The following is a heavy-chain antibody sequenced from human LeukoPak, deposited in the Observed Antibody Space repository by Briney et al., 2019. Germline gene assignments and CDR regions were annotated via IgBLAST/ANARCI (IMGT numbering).Heavy chain of an antibody. D-gene: IGHD2-2*01. CDR2: INPNSGGT. CDR1: GYTFTGYY. CDR3: ARDRSYCSSTSCPFDP. V-gene: IGHV1-2*02. J-gene: IGHJ5*02. Sequence: ASVKVSCKASGYTFTGYYMHWVRQAPGQGLEWMGWINPNSGGTNYAQKFQGRVTMTRDTSISTAYMELSRLRSDDTAVYYCARDRSYCSSTSCPFDPWGQGTLATVSS.